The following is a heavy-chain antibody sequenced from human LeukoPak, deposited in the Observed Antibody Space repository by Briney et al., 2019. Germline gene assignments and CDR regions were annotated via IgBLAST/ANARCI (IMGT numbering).Heavy chain of an antibody. Sequence: GGSLRLSCAASGFSFSAYPMGWVRQAPGKGLQWLSGISASGDVTFHADRVKGRFTISRDNAKNSLYLQMNSLRVEDTAVYYCARVKDNAGNGEDYWGQGTLVTVSS. V-gene: IGHV3-23*01. CDR2: ISASGDVT. CDR1: GFSFSAYP. J-gene: IGHJ4*02. D-gene: IGHD2-15*01. CDR3: ARVKDNAGNGEDY.